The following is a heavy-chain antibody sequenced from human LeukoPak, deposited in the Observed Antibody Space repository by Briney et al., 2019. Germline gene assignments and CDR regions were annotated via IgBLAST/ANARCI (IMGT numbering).Heavy chain of an antibody. J-gene: IGHJ4*02. V-gene: IGHV3-21*01. CDR3: ARDVYYDSSGYYSTAFDY. D-gene: IGHD3-22*01. CDR1: GFTFSSYS. Sequence: GGSLRLSCAASGFTFSSYSMNWVRQAPGKGLEWVSSISSSSSYIYYADSVKGRFTISRDNAKNSLYLQMNSLRAEDTAVYYCARDVYYDSSGYYSTAFDYWGQGTLVTVSS. CDR2: ISSSSSYI.